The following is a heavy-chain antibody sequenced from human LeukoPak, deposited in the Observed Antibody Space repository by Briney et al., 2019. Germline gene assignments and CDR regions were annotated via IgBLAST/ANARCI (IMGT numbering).Heavy chain of an antibody. D-gene: IGHD6-13*01. CDR1: GGSISSYY. CDR2: IYYSGST. CDR3: ARDRSSSYTRDWFDP. Sequence: SETLSLTCTVSGGSISSYYWSWIRQPPGKGLEWIGYIYYSGSTNYNPSLKSRVTISVDTSENQFSLKLNSVTAADTAVYYCARDRSSSYTRDWFDPWGQGALVTVSS. J-gene: IGHJ5*02. V-gene: IGHV4-59*12.